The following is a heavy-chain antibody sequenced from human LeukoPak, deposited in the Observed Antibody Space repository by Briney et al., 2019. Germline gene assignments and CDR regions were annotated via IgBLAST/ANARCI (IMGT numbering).Heavy chain of an antibody. CDR1: GYTFSSYY. Sequence: ASVKVSCKASGYTFSSYYMHWVRQAPGQGLEWMGIINPSGGSTSYAQKFQGRVTMTRDTSTSTVYMELSSLRSEDTAVYYCARGRPTYCGGDCSAVYDYWGQGTLVTVSS. V-gene: IGHV1-46*01. CDR2: INPSGGST. CDR3: ARGRPTYCGGDCSAVYDY. D-gene: IGHD2-21*02. J-gene: IGHJ4*02.